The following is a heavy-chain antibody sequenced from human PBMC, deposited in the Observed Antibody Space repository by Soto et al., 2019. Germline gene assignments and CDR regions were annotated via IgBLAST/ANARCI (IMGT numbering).Heavy chain of an antibody. Sequence: SETRSRTWAISGAPITCGDYSWNWIRQPPGKVLEWIGYIFHGGSTYYNPSPRSRVTISVDRSRTQFSLKMSSVTAADTAVYYCARGRVVVPAAVMFNCLDPWGQGALVTVSS. J-gene: IGHJ5*02. D-gene: IGHD2-2*01. V-gene: IGHV4-30-2*01. CDR3: ARGRVVVPAAVMFNCLDP. CDR2: IFHGGST. CDR1: GAPITCGDYS.